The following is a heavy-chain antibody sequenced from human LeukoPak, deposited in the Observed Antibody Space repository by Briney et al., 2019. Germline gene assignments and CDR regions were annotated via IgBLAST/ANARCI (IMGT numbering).Heavy chain of an antibody. CDR2: IYPGDSDDT. J-gene: IGHJ4*02. Sequence: GASLKISCKGSGYTFTNYWIGWVRQMSGKGLDWMGIIYPGDSDDTTYSPSFQGLVTFSADNSISTAYLQWSSLQALDTAIYYCARLLGPNRALDYWGQGTLVTVSS. CDR3: ARLLGPNRALDY. CDR1: GYTFTNYW. V-gene: IGHV5-51*01.